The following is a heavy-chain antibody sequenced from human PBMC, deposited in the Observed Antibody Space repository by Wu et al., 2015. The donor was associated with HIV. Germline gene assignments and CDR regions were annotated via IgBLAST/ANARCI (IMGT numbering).Heavy chain of an antibody. V-gene: IGHV1-69*12. CDR1: GGTFSNYA. D-gene: IGHD1-20*01. Sequence: QVQLVQSGADVKKPGSSVRVSCKTSGGTFSNYAISWVRQAPGQGLEWMGGSIPMSDTAHYAQKLQGRVTIAADESTSTAYMELSSLRSEDTAVYYCATRRYNWNDDYYYYYMDVWAKGPRLPSP. J-gene: IGHJ6*03. CDR2: SIPMSDTA. CDR3: ATRRYNWNDDYYYYYMDV.